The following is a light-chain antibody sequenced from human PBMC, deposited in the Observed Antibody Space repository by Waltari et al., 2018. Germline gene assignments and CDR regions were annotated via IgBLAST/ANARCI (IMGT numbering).Light chain of an antibody. Sequence: EIVLTQSPGTLSLSPGERATLSCSASQSVSRNFVAWYQQKPGQAPRRLIYDTSSRASGIQARCSGRGSGTDFTLTISSLEPEDIGNFYCHQYGNTPRTFGRGT. V-gene: IGKV3-20*01. CDR1: QSVSRNF. J-gene: IGKJ1*01. CDR3: HQYGNTPRT. CDR2: DTS.